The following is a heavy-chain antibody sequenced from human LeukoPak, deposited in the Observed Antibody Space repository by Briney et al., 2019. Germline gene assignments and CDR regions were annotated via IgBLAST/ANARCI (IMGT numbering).Heavy chain of an antibody. CDR2: IYYSGKT. D-gene: IGHD3-22*01. V-gene: IGHV4-59*11. CDR3: ARLLDNDSSGDPDTFDM. J-gene: IGHJ3*02. CDR1: GGSISGHY. Sequence: SETLSLTCAVSGGSISGHYWSWIRQPPGKGLEWIGYIYYSGKTYYGASLRSRVTISVDTSKNHFSLKLTSVTAADTAVYYCARLLDNDSSGDPDTFDMWGQGTMVTVSS.